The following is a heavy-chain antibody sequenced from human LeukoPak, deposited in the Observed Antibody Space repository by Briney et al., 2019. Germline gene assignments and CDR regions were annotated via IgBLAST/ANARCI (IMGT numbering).Heavy chain of an antibody. CDR3: ARYNTYYYYGMDV. CDR2: IWYDGSNK. D-gene: IGHD1-20*01. V-gene: IGHV3-33*01. Sequence: SGGSLRLSCAASGFTFSSYGMHWVRQAPGKGLEWVAVIWYDGSNKYYADSVKGRFTISRDNSKNTLYLQMNSLRAEDTAVYYCARYNTYYYYGMDVRGQGTTVTVSS. J-gene: IGHJ6*02. CDR1: GFTFSSYG.